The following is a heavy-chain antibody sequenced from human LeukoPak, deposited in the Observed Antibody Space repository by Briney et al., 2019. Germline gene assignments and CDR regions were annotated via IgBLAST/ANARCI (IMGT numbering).Heavy chain of an antibody. J-gene: IGHJ4*02. CDR1: GYTFTSYY. D-gene: IGHD1-26*01. CDR2: INPNSGGT. CDR3: ARAQVGATAIFDY. Sequence: ASVKVSCKASGYTFTSYYMHWVRQAPGQGLEWMGWINPNSGGTNYAQKFQGRVTMTRDTSISTAYMELSRLRSDDTAVYYCARAQVGATAIFDYWGQGTLVTVSS. V-gene: IGHV1-2*02.